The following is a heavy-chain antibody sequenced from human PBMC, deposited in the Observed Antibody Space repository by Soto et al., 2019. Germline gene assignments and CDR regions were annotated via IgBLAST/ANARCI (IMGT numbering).Heavy chain of an antibody. CDR2: ISAHNGNT. CDR1: GYGFTTYG. CDR3: SRGRYGDY. V-gene: IGHV1-18*01. Sequence: QVHLVQSGAEVKKPGASVKVSCKGSGYGFTTYGITWVRQAPGQGLEWMAWISAHNGNTNYAQKLQGRVTVTRETSTSTAYMELRSLRSDDTAVYYCSRGRYGDYWGKGALVTVSS. D-gene: IGHD1-1*01. J-gene: IGHJ4*02.